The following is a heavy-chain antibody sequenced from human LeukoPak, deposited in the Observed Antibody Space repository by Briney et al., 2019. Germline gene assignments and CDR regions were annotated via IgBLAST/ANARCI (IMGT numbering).Heavy chain of an antibody. Sequence: GGSLRLSCAASGFTFSAYAMHWVRQAPGKGLEWVAVISYDGSNKYYADSVKGRFTISGDKSKDTLYLQMSSLRPEDTAVYYCARGPGPIAGAKNPFDIWGQGTMVTVSS. V-gene: IGHV3-30*15. CDR3: ARGPGPIAGAKNPFDI. CDR1: GFTFSAYA. J-gene: IGHJ3*02. D-gene: IGHD1-26*01. CDR2: ISYDGSNK.